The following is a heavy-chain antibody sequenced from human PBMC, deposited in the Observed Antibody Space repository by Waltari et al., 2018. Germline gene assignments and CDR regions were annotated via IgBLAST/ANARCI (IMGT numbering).Heavy chain of an antibody. CDR1: GVTFRGFP. CDR3: AKDTGIHVAGYFDY. J-gene: IGHJ4*02. D-gene: IGHD6-19*01. CDR2: ISEIVDST. V-gene: IGHV3-23*04. Sequence: EMQLVESGGGLVQPGGSLRLSCTVSGVTFRGFPISWVRQAPGKGLEWVSGISEIVDSTHYADSLKGRFTISRYKSKNTLYLQMNSLIAEDTAVYYCAKDTGIHVAGYFDYWCQGTLVSVSS.